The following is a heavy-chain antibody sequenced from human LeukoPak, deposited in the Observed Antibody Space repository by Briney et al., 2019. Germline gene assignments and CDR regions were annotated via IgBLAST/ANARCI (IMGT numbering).Heavy chain of an antibody. D-gene: IGHD2-2*01. CDR3: TRDKGPSADRTAFDF. CDR2: VYYSGST. CDR1: GGYISTYY. Sequence: PSETLSLTCSVPGGYISTYYWSWIRQPPGRGLEWIGYVYYSGSTNYNPSLKSRVTMSVDTSKNQFSLQLRSVTPADTAVYYCTRDKGPSADRTAFDFWGQGTLVTVSS. V-gene: IGHV4-59*01. J-gene: IGHJ4*02.